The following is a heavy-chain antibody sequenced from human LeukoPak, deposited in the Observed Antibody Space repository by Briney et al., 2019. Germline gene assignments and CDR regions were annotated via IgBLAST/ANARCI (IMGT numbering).Heavy chain of an antibody. J-gene: IGHJ6*02. V-gene: IGHV1-3*01. Sequence: ATVTVYCTASGYTFTSYAMHWVRQAPGQRLEWMGWINAGNGNTKYSQKFQGRVTITRDTSASTAYMELSSLRSEDTAVYYCARGRSPTTSYYYYGMDVWGQGTTVTVSS. CDR3: ARGRSPTTSYYYYGMDV. CDR2: INAGNGNT. CDR1: GYTFTSYA. D-gene: IGHD4-11*01.